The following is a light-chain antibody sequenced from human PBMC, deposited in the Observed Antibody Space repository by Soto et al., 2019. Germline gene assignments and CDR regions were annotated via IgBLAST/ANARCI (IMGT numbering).Light chain of an antibody. Sequence: QSVLTQPASVSGSPGQSITISCTGTGSDVGGYNYVSWYQQHPGKAPKLMIYEVSNRPSGVSNRFSGSKSGNTASLTISGLQAEDEADYYCSSYTSSSTYVFGTGTKVNVL. J-gene: IGLJ1*01. CDR3: SSYTSSSTYV. CDR2: EVS. CDR1: GSDVGGYNY. V-gene: IGLV2-14*01.